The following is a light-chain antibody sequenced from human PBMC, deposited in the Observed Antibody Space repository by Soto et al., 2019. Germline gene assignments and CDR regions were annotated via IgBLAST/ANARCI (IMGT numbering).Light chain of an antibody. J-gene: IGLJ2*01. CDR2: EGT. Sequence: QSVLTQPASMSGSPGQSITISCTGSSNDFGSRNFVSWYQQRPNKAPKLMIFEGTKRPSGVSDRFSASKSGYTASLTISGLRAEDEANYYCTSYATGDTFPFGGGTKLTVL. CDR3: TSYATGDTFP. CDR1: SNDFGSRNF. V-gene: IGLV2-14*02.